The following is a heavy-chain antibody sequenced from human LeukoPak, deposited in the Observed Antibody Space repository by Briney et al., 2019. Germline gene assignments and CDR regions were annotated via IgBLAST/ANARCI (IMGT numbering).Heavy chain of an antibody. CDR3: ARAGFEGYCSGGSCYSVWFDP. D-gene: IGHD2-15*01. V-gene: IGHV4-59*01. CDR1: GGSISSYY. J-gene: IGHJ5*02. CDR2: IYYSGST. Sequence: PSETLSLTCTVSGGSISSYYWSWIRQPPGKGLEWIGYIYYSGSTNYNPSLTSRVTISVDTSKNQFSLKLSSVTAADTAVYYCARAGFEGYCSGGSCYSVWFDPWGQGTLVTVSS.